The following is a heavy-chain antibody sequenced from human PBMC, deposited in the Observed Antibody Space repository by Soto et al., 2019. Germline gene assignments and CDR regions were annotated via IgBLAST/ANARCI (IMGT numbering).Heavy chain of an antibody. V-gene: IGHV1-69*01. D-gene: IGHD2-2*01. CDR1: GGTFGSYA. CDR2: IIPIPGTA. CDR3: ARAQGSSTSLEIYYYYYYGMDV. J-gene: IGHJ6*02. Sequence: QVQLVQSGAEVKKPGSSVKVSCKASGGTFGSYAISWVRQAPGQGLEWMGGIIPIPGTANYAQKFQGIVTIAADVFTSTGYMELSSLRSEYTAVYYCARAQGSSTSLEIYYYYYYGMDVWGQGTTVTVSS.